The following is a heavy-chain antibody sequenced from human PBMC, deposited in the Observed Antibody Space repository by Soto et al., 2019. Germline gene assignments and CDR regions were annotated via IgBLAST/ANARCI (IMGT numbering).Heavy chain of an antibody. CDR1: GCTFSSYS. CDR2: ISYDGSNK. D-gene: IGHD3-3*01. Sequence: GESLILSCAASGCTFSSYSRHWVRQTPGKGLECVAVISYDGSNKYYADSVKGRFTISRDNSKNTLYLQMNSLRAEDTAVYYCARDLSRSGYYTSSFDIWGQGTMVTVSS. CDR3: ARDLSRSGYYTSSFDI. J-gene: IGHJ3*02. V-gene: IGHV3-30-3*01.